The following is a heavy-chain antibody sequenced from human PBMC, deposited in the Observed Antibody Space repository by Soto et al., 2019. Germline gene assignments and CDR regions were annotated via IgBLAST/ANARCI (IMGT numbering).Heavy chain of an antibody. CDR3: VRRHVSATGIDWFDP. CDR1: GYTFTSYG. J-gene: IGHJ5*02. D-gene: IGHD6-13*01. Sequence: ASVKVSCKASGYTFTSYGIHWVRQAPGQRLEWVGWINAANGDTKYSPKFQGRVTITRDTSASTAYMELSSLRSEDTAVYYCVRRHVSATGIDWFDPWGQGALVTVSS. V-gene: IGHV1-3*01. CDR2: INAANGDT.